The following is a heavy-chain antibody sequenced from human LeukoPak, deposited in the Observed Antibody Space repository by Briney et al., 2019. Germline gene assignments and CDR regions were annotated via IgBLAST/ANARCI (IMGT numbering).Heavy chain of an antibody. CDR3: ARGLAAAGIKGPDY. CDR2: IWYDGSNK. V-gene: IGHV3-33*01. CDR1: GFTFSSYG. D-gene: IGHD6-13*01. J-gene: IGHJ4*02. Sequence: GGSLRLSCAASGFTFSSYGMHWVRQAPGKGLEWVAVIWYDGSNKYYADSVKGRFTISRDNSKNTLYLQMNSLRAEDTAVYYCARGLAAAGIKGPDYWGQGTLVTVSS.